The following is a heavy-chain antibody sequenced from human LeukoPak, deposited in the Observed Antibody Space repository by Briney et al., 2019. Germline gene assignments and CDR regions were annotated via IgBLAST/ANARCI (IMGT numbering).Heavy chain of an antibody. V-gene: IGHV4-34*01. CDR1: GGSFSGYY. D-gene: IGHD3-10*01. Sequence: SETLSLTCAVYGGSFSGYYWSWIRQPPGKGLEWIGEINHSGSTNYNPSLKSRVTISVDTSKTQFSLKLSSVTAADTAVYYCARRGRGIIITYSYWFDPWGQGTLVTVSS. CDR2: INHSGST. J-gene: IGHJ5*02. CDR3: ARRGRGIIITYSYWFDP.